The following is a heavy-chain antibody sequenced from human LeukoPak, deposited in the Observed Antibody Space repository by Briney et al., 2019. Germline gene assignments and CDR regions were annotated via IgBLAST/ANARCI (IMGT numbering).Heavy chain of an antibody. CDR3: AVLTRRGYYFDY. Sequence: SETLSLTCAVYGGSFSGYYWSWIRQPPGKGLEWIGEINHSGSTNYNPSLKSRVTISVDTSKNQFSLKLSSVTAADTAVYYCAVLTRRGYYFDYWGQGTLVTVSS. D-gene: IGHD3-10*01. CDR1: GGSFSGYY. J-gene: IGHJ4*02. CDR2: INHSGST. V-gene: IGHV4-34*01.